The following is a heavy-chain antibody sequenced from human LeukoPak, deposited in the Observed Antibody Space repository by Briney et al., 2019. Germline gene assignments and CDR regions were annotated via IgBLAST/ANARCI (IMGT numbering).Heavy chain of an antibody. D-gene: IGHD3-10*01. CDR3: ARVRLRFGELFVRSGKDGAIDY. V-gene: IGHV3-21*01. CDR2: ISSSSSYI. J-gene: IGHJ4*02. CDR1: GFTFSSYS. Sequence: GGSLRLSCAASGFTFSSYSMNWVRQAPGKGLEWVSSISSSSSYIYYADSVKGRFTISRDNAKNSLYLQMNSLRAEDTAVYYCARVRLRFGELFVRSGKDGAIDYWGQGTLVTVSS.